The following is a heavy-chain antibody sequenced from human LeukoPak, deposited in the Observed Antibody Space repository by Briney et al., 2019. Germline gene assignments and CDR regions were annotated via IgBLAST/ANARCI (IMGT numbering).Heavy chain of an antibody. D-gene: IGHD6-19*01. CDR1: GGTFTSYR. CDR3: ARDGSPRDYYYYMDV. J-gene: IGHJ6*03. CDR2: IYPSDGSA. V-gene: IGHV1-2*02. Sequence: ASVKVSCKASGGTFTSYRIHWVRQAPGQGLDWMGIIYPSDGSATYAQKFQGRVTMTRDTSISTAYMELSRLRSDDTAVYYCARDGSPRDYYYYMDVWGKGTTVTVSS.